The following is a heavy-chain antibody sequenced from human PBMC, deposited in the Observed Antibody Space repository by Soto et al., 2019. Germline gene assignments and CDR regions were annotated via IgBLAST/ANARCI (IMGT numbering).Heavy chain of an antibody. V-gene: IGHV4-4*07. D-gene: IGHD6-6*01. CDR3: ARSHSTSSIGTFDI. Sequence: ETLSLTCTVSGGSISSFYWNWIRLSAGKRLEWIGRIYLSGTTTYNPSLQSRVTMSVDTSKNQFSLKLSSLTAADTAVYYCARSHSTSSIGTFDIWGQGTQVTVSS. CDR2: IYLSGTT. J-gene: IGHJ3*02. CDR1: GGSISSFY.